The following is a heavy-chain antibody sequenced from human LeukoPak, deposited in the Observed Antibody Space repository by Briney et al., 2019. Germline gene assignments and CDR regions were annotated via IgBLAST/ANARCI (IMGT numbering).Heavy chain of an antibody. CDR3: ARSLESDY. Sequence: GGSLRLSCAASEFTFSTYTMNWVRQAPGKGLEWVSSISSTSSAIYYADSVKGRFTISRDNPKNSLYLQMNSLRDEDTAIYYCARSLESDYRGQGTLVTVSS. CDR1: EFTFSTYT. CDR2: ISSTSSAI. J-gene: IGHJ4*02. V-gene: IGHV3-48*02.